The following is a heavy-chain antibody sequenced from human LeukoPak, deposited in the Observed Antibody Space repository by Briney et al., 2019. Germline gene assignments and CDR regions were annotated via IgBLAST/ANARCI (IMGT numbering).Heavy chain of an antibody. CDR1: GFTFSSYG. CDR3: AKEPPLGGWSLDY. CDR2: IRYDGSNK. V-gene: IGHV3-30*02. Sequence: QTGGSLRLSCAASGFTFSSYGMHWVRQAPGKGLEWVAFIRYDGSNKYYADSVKGRFTIFRDNSKNTLYLQMNSLRAEDTAVYYCAKEPPLGGWSLDYWGQGTLVTVSS. J-gene: IGHJ4*02. D-gene: IGHD6-19*01.